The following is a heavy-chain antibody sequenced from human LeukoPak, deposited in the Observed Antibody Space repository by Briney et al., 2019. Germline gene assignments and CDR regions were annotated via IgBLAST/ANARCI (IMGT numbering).Heavy chain of an antibody. CDR1: GFTFSRNA. CDR2: ISYDGSNE. CDR3: ARDGRGLYCSGGSCYFADDDY. Sequence: PGGSLKLSCVASGFTFSRNAMHWVRQAPGKGLEWVAVISYDGSNEYYADSVRGRFTISRDNSKNTLYLQMNSLRTEDTAVYYCARDGRGLYCSGGSCYFADDDYWGQGTLVTVSS. D-gene: IGHD2-15*01. J-gene: IGHJ4*02. V-gene: IGHV3-30*04.